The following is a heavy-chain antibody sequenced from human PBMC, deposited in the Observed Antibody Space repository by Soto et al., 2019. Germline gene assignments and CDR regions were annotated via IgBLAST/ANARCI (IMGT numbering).Heavy chain of an antibody. J-gene: IGHJ6*03. V-gene: IGHV4-59*08. CDR1: GGSISSYY. CDR2: IYYSGST. CDR3: VRNLRTARRPYYYYYYMDV. Sequence: PSETLSLTCTVSGGSISSYYWSWIRQPPGKGLEWIGYIYYSGSTNYNPSLKSRVTISVDTSKNQFSLKLSSVTAADTAVYYCVRNLRTARRPYYYYYYMDVWAKGTKVTVSS.